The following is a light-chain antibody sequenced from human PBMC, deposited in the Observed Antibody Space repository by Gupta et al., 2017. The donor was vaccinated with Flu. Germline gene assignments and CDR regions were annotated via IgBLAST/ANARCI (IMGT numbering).Light chain of an antibody. CDR1: QTIRCF. Sequence: VLTQSPHTLSLSPGERATLSCSASQTIRCFLAWYQQTPGQAPRHLIYDTSNRATGIPASLSGSGSGLDFIRTISSQDPEDFAVYYCQLSSAFGGGTKVEIK. J-gene: IGKJ4*01. V-gene: IGKV3-11*01. CDR3: QLSSA. CDR2: DTS.